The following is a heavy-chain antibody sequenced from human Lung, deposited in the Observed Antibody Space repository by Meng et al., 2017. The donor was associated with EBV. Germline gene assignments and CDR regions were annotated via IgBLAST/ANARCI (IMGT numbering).Heavy chain of an antibody. CDR3: TALYRDSVS. CDR1: GGCTGKGQC. V-gene: IGHV4-4*02. J-gene: IGHJ5*02. D-gene: IGHD4-17*01. Sequence: QERLQSPALSPVAPSGNPHLTTLVAGGCTGKGQCLRWVRECPGKGLERVGEFYNSGGTKYNPSVKNGVCMSVDKYQSHLSMRQSTVTAADTAVDYCTALYRDSVSWGQGTLVTVSS. CDR2: FYNSGGT.